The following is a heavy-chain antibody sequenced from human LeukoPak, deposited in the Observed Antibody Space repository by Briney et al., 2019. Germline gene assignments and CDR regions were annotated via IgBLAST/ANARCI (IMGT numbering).Heavy chain of an antibody. Sequence: PGGSLRLSCAASGFTFDDYAMHWVRQAPGKGLEWVSLISWDGSSIYYADSVKGRFTISRDNSKNSLWLQMNSLRAGDTALYYCAKDISSNYALQYWGQGTLVTVSS. D-gene: IGHD4/OR15-4a*01. CDR1: GFTFDDYA. J-gene: IGHJ4*02. CDR3: AKDISSNYALQY. V-gene: IGHV3-43D*03. CDR2: ISWDGSSI.